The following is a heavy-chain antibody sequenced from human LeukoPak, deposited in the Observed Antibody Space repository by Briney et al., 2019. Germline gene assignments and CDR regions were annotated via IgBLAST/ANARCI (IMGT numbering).Heavy chain of an antibody. V-gene: IGHV6-1*01. CDR1: GDSVSSNSST. J-gene: IGHJ3*01. CDR3: ARGRYSPRGGFDF. Sequence: SQTLSLTCAISGDSVSSNSSTWNWIRQSPSRGLEWLGRTYYRSKWYNDYAVSVKSRITINPDTSKNQFSLQLNSVTPDDTALYYCARGRYSPRGGFDFWGQGTMVTVSS. CDR2: TYYRSKWYN. D-gene: IGHD5-18*01.